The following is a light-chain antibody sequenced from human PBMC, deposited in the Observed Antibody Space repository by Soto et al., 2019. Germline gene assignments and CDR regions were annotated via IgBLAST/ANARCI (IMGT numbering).Light chain of an antibody. Sequence: DIVMTQSPLSLPVTPGEPASISCRSSRSLLHSNGYNYLDWYLQKPGQSPQLLIYLGSNRASGVPDRFSGSGSGTDFTLKISRVEAEDVWVYYCMQALQTPLTFGGGTKVDIK. V-gene: IGKV2-28*01. J-gene: IGKJ4*01. CDR3: MQALQTPLT. CDR1: RSLLHSNGYNY. CDR2: LGS.